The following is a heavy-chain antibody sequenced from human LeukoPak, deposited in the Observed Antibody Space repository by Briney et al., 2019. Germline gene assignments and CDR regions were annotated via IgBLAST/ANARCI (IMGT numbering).Heavy chain of an antibody. CDR2: IRSKANSYAT. CDR3: TRLASSSWYAESRYYFDY. V-gene: IGHV3-73*01. D-gene: IGHD6-13*01. Sequence: GGSLRLSCAASGFTFSGSAMHWVRQASGKGLEWVGRIRSKANSYATAYAASVKGRFTISRDDSKNTAYLQMNSLKTEDTAVYYCTRLASSSWYAESRYYFDYWGQGTLVTVSS. J-gene: IGHJ4*02. CDR1: GFTFSGSA.